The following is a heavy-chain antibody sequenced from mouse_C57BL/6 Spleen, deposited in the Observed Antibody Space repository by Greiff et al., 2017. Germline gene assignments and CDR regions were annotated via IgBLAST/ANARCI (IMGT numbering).Heavy chain of an antibody. J-gene: IGHJ4*01. CDR3: ARSSYYGSSYYAMDY. D-gene: IGHD1-1*01. CDR2: IYPRDGST. Sequence: QVQLQQSGPELVKPGASVKLSCKASGYTFTSYDINWVKQRPGQGLEWIGWIYPRDGSTKYNEKFKGKATLTVDTSSSTAYIELHSLTSEDSAVYFCARSSYYGSSYYAMDYWGQGTSVTVSS. CDR1: GYTFTSYD. V-gene: IGHV1-85*01.